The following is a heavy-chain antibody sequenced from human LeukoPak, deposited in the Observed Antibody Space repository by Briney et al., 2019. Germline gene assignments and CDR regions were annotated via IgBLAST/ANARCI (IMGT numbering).Heavy chain of an antibody. V-gene: IGHV1-46*01. D-gene: IGHD3-16*01. Sequence: ASVKVSXKASGYTFTSYYMHWVRQAPGQGLEWMGIINPSGGSTTYAQKFQGRVTMTRDTSTTTVYMELSSPRSEDTAVYYCARDTQGGYYYMDVWGKGTTVTVSS. CDR3: ARDTQGGYYYMDV. J-gene: IGHJ6*03. CDR2: INPSGGST. CDR1: GYTFTSYY.